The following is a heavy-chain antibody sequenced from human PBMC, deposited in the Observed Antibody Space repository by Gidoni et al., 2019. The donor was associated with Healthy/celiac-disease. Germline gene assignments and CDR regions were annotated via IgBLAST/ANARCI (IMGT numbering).Heavy chain of an antibody. D-gene: IGHD6-19*01. CDR1: EFQFSSYA. J-gene: IGHJ4*02. Sequence: EVRQLESGVGLVRHGGSRKLSCTASEFQFSSYAMSWVRQAPGKGVDWVSAMMVSGGSKYYADSVTGRFTISRDNSKYTLYLQMNSLRAEDTAVYYCAKVGSSGWTGRERYFDYWGQGTLVTVS. CDR3: AKVGSSGWTGRERYFDY. CDR2: MMVSGGSK. V-gene: IGHV3-23*01.